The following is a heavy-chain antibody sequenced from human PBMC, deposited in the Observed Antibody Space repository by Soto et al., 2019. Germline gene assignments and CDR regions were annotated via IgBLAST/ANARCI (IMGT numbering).Heavy chain of an antibody. CDR3: ARTYGVNYYYGMDV. Sequence: GASVKVSCKASGYTFTSYGISWVRQAPGQGLEWMGWISAYNGNTNYAQKLQGRVTMTADKSTSTAYMELSSLRSEDTAVYYCARTYGVNYYYGMDVWGQGTTVTVSS. CDR2: ISAYNGNT. CDR1: GYTFTSYG. V-gene: IGHV1-18*01. D-gene: IGHD2-8*01. J-gene: IGHJ6*02.